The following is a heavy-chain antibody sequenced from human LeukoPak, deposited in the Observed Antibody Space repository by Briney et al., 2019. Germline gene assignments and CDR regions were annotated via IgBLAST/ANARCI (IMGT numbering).Heavy chain of an antibody. Sequence: SETLSLTCAVYGGSFSGYYWGWIRQPPGKGLEWIGEINHSGSTNYNPSLKSRVTISVDKSKNQFSLKLSSVTAADTAVYYCARSIDVYDSSGYSYFDYWGQGTLVTVSS. CDR2: INHSGST. CDR3: ARSIDVYDSSGYSYFDY. V-gene: IGHV4-34*01. J-gene: IGHJ4*02. D-gene: IGHD3-22*01. CDR1: GGSFSGYY.